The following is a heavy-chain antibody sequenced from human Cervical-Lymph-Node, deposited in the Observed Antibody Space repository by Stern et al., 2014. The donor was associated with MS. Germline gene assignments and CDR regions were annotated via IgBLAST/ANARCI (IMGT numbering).Heavy chain of an antibody. J-gene: IGHJ4*02. CDR1: GFTFRNYG. D-gene: IGHD1/OR15-1a*01. CDR3: ARDRDGTEDFDY. V-gene: IGHV3-48*02. CDR2: IDSGSNTI. Sequence: EVQLVESGGGLVQPGGSLRLSCAVSGFTFRNYGMNWVRQAPGKGLEWVSHIDSGSNTISYADSVKGRFTISRDNAENSLYLQMHSLRDADTAVYYCARDRDGTEDFDYWGQGTLVTVSS.